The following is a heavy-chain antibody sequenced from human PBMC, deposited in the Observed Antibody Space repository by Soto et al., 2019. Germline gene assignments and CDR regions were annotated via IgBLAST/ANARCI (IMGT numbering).Heavy chain of an antibody. CDR3: ARQVGHWLSSTMDV. J-gene: IGHJ6*03. D-gene: IGHD6-19*01. CDR2: IYYSGST. CDR1: GGSISSYY. Sequence: PSETLSLTCTVSGGSISSYYWSWIRQPPGKGLEWIGYIYYSGSTNYNPSLKSRVTISVDTSKNQFSLKLSSVTAADTAVYYCARQVGHWLSSTMDVWGKWTTVTVS. V-gene: IGHV4-59*08.